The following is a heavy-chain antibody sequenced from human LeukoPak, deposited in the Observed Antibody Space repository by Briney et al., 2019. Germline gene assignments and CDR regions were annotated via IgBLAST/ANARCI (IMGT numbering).Heavy chain of an antibody. CDR2: IYSGGST. Sequence: GGSLRLSCAASGFTVSSNYMSWVRQAPGKGLEWVSVIYSGGSTYYADSVKGRFTISRDNSKNTLYLQMNSLRAEDTAVYYCAREQLGSWYGPIDYWGQGTLVTVSS. D-gene: IGHD6-13*01. J-gene: IGHJ4*02. CDR3: AREQLGSWYGPIDY. V-gene: IGHV3-53*01. CDR1: GFTVSSNY.